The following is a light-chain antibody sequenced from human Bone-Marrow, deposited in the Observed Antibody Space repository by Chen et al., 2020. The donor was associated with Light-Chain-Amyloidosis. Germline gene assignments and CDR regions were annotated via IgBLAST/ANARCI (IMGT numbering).Light chain of an antibody. V-gene: IGKV3-20*01. CDR1: QTISSNY. Sequence: EIVLTQSPGTLSLSPGEGANLSCRASQTISSNYLTWYQQKFGQAPRLLIYGSSSRATGIPDRCTGSGSGTDFTLTINRLEPEDFAMDYCQQYGTSPLTFGGGTKMEIK. CDR3: QQYGTSPLT. J-gene: IGKJ4*01. CDR2: GSS.